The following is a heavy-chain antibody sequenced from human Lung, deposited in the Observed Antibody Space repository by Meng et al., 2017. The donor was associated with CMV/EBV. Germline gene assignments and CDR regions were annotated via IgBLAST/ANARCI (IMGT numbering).Heavy chain of an antibody. CDR2: IYYNRGT. D-gene: IGHD4/OR15-4a*01. CDR3: ARGHYGDSSDYFDF. CDR1: GGSISHYC. V-gene: IGHV4-59*01. J-gene: IGHJ4*02. Sequence: GSLRLSCTVSGGSISHYCWNWIRQPPGKGLEWIGYIYYNRGTNYNPSLKGRVTISLETSKNQFSLKLSSVTAADTAVYYCARGHYGDSSDYFDFWGQGTPVXVSS.